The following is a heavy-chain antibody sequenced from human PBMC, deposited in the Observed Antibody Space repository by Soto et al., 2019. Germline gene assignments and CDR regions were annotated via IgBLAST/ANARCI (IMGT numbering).Heavy chain of an antibody. CDR3: ARDRDCGDYESTHHNGMDV. V-gene: IGHV3-33*01. CDR1: GFTFSNYG. J-gene: IGHJ6*02. Sequence: SGGSLRLSCAASGFTFSNYGIHWVRQAPGKGLEWVAVIWHDGNNKDYADSVKGRFIISRDNSKNTLFLQMDSLRAEDTASYYCARDRDCGDYESTHHNGMDVWGQGTTVTVSS. CDR2: IWHDGNNK. D-gene: IGHD4-17*01.